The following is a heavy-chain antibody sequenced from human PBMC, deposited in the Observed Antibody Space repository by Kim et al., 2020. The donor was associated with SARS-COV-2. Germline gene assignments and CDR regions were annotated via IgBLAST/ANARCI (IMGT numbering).Heavy chain of an antibody. V-gene: IGHV4-4*02. D-gene: IGHD6-13*01. J-gene: IGHJ4*02. CDR3: ASRIQIAAAGRGLDY. Sequence: PSLKSRVTISVDKSKNQFSRKLSSVTAADTAVYYCASRIQIAAAGRGLDYWGQGTLVTVSS.